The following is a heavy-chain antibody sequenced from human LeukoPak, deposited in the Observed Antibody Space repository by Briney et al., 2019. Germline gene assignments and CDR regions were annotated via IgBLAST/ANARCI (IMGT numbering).Heavy chain of an antibody. CDR3: ARGLGSGDYVANAFDF. D-gene: IGHD4-17*01. J-gene: IGHJ3*01. V-gene: IGHV3-21*01. Sequence: KAGGSLRLSCAASRFIFSSYAMNWVRQAPGKGLEWVSSISGSGSYIHYADSMKGRFTISRDNAKKSVYLHMSRLRAEDTAVYYCARGLGSGDYVANAFDFWGRGTTVSVS. CDR2: ISGSGSYI. CDR1: RFIFSSYA.